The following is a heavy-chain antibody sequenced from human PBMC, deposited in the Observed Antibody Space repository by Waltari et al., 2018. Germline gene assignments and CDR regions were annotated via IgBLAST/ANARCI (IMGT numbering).Heavy chain of an antibody. D-gene: IGHD7-27*01. J-gene: IGHJ4*02. CDR2: IIPICGTT. V-gene: IGHV1-69*01. CDR3: ASRSTGDRDY. CDR1: GGTFSRNV. Sequence: QVQLEQSGAAVKKPGSSVKVSCKASGGTFSRNVVSWVRQARGQGLEWMGGIIPICGTTNYAQKFQDRVTISADASTNTVYMELNGLRSEDTGVYFCASRSTGDRDYWGQGTLVTVSS.